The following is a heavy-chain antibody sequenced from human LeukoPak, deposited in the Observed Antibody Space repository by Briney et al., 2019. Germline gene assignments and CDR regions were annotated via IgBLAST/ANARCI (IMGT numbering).Heavy chain of an antibody. CDR2: IIPIFGTA. CDR3: ARVKGSYSNGD. CDR1: GGTFSSYA. Sequence: GASVTVSCKASGGTFSSYAISWVRQAPGQGLEWMGGIIPIFGTANYAQKFQGRVTITADESTSTAYMELSSLRAEDTAVYYCARVKGSYSNGDWGQGTLVTISS. J-gene: IGHJ4*02. D-gene: IGHD6-19*01. V-gene: IGHV1-69*13.